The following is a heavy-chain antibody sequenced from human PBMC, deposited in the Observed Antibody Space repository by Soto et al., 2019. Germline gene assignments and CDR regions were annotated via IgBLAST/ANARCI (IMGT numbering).Heavy chain of an antibody. CDR2: IWYDGSNK. V-gene: IGHV3-33*01. D-gene: IGHD3-22*01. CDR3: ARDKYYYDSSGYYGLEFYYYYGMDV. J-gene: IGHJ6*02. Sequence: GGSLRLSCAASGFTFSSYGMHWVRQAPGKGLEWVAVIWYDGSNKYYADSVKGRFTISRDNSKNTLYLQMNSLRAEDTAVYYCARDKYYYDSSGYYGLEFYYYYGMDVWGQGTTVTVSS. CDR1: GFTFSSYG.